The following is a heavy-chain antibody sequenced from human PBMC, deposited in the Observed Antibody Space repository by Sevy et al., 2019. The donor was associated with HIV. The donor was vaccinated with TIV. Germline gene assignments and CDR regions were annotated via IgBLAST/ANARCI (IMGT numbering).Heavy chain of an antibody. D-gene: IGHD2-8*01. J-gene: IGHJ4*02. CDR3: AGSPTSANFPNSFDW. V-gene: IGHV3-48*02. CDR2: ISSSSTTI. CDR1: GFTFSSYS. Sequence: GGSLRLSCAASGFTFSSYSMNWVRQAPGKGLEWISFISSSSTTIYYADSVKGRFTISRDNAKKPLYLQMNSLRDEDTAVYYCAGSPTSANFPNSFDWWGQGTLVTVSS.